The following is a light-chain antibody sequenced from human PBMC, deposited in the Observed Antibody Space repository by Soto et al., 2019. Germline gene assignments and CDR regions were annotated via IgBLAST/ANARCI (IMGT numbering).Light chain of an antibody. CDR1: PRFSGN. Sequence: EIVMTQSPATVSVSLGERATLSCRSSPRFSGNLPWYQQKPGQAPRLLIFHPSTRATGVPARFSGAGSGTECTLTISGLQSEDFAVYYCKQYNDWRPEFCTGTNVQIX. CDR2: HPS. J-gene: IGKJ3*01. V-gene: IGKV3-15*01. CDR3: KQYNDWRPE.